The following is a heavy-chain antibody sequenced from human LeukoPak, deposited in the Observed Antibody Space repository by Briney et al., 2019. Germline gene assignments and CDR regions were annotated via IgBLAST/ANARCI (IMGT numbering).Heavy chain of an antibody. D-gene: IGHD3-10*01. J-gene: IGHJ4*02. V-gene: IGHV4-59*08. CDR3: ARRSSSSGSYRPGHFDY. Sequence: PSETLSLTCTVSGGSISSYYWSWIRQPPGKGLEWIGYIYYSGSTNYNPSLKSRVTISVDTSKNQFSLKLSSVTAADTAVYYCARRSSSSGSYRPGHFDYWGQGTLVTVSS. CDR2: IYYSGST. CDR1: GGSISSYY.